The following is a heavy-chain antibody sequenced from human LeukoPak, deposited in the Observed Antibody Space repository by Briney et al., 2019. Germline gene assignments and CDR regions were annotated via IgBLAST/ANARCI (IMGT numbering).Heavy chain of an antibody. CDR2: INTNTGNP. Sequence: GASVKVSCKASGYTLTTYGLHWVRQAPGQGLEWMGWINTNTGNPTYAQGFTGQFVFSLDTSVSTAYLQINSLKTEDTAVYYCARDSARVIDYWGQGTLVTVSS. J-gene: IGHJ4*02. V-gene: IGHV7-4-1*02. CDR1: GYTLTTYG. D-gene: IGHD1-26*01. CDR3: ARDSARVIDY.